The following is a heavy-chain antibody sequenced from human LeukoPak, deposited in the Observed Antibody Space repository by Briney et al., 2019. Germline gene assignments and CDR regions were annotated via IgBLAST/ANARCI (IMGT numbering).Heavy chain of an antibody. V-gene: IGHV3-53*01. J-gene: IGHJ4*02. D-gene: IGHD6-19*01. CDR3: ARLDSSGWYSDY. Sequence: GGSLRLSCAASGFTVSSNYMSWVRQAPGKGLEWVAVIYSGGSTYYADSVKGRFTISRDNSKNTLYLQMNSLRAEDTAVYHCARLDSSGWYSDYWGQGTLATVSS. CDR1: GFTVSSNY. CDR2: IYSGGST.